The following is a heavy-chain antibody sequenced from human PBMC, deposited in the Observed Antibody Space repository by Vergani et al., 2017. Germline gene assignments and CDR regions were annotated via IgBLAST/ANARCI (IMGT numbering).Heavy chain of an antibody. D-gene: IGHD6-13*01. CDR2: INTNTGNP. J-gene: IGHJ6*02. Sequence: QVQLVQSGSELKKPGASVKVSCKASGYSFTTNAMNWVRQAPGQGLEWMGWINTNTGNPTYAPGFTGRFVFSLDTSVSTAYLQINSLKAEDTAVYYCARDREGWYSSSPLVVVDVWGQGTTVTVSS. V-gene: IGHV7-4-1*02. CDR3: ARDREGWYSSSPLVVVDV. CDR1: GYSFTTNA.